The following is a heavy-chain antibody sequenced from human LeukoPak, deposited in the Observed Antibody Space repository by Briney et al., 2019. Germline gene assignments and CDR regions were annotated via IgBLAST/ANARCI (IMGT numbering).Heavy chain of an antibody. CDR2: INHSGST. CDR3: ARGRYVGAYFDY. J-gene: IGHJ4*02. V-gene: IGHV4-34*01. Sequence: SETLSLTCAVYGGSFSGYYWSWIRQPPGKGLEWIGEINHSGSTNYNPSLKSRVTISVDTSKNQFSLKLSSVTAADTAVYYCARGRYVGAYFDYWGQGTLVTVSS. D-gene: IGHD3-16*01. CDR1: GGSFSGYY.